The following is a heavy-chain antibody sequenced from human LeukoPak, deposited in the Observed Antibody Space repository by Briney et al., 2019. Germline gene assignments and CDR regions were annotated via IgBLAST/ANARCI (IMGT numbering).Heavy chain of an antibody. CDR3: ARDLITMVRGVIADP. J-gene: IGHJ5*02. D-gene: IGHD3-10*01. CDR1: GYTFTAYS. Sequence: ASVKVSCKASGYTFTAYSLHWVRQAPGQGLEWMGWISAYNGNTNYAQKLQGRVTMTTDTSTSTAYMELRSLRSDDTAVYYCARDLITMVRGVIADPWGQGTLVTVSS. CDR2: ISAYNGNT. V-gene: IGHV1-18*04.